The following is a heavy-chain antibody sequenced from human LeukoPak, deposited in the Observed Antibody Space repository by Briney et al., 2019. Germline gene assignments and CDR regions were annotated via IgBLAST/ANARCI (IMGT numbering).Heavy chain of an antibody. V-gene: IGHV3-7*01. Sequence: GGSLRLSCAASGFTFSSYWMSWVRQAPGKGLEWVANIKQDGSEKYYVDSVKGRFTISRDNAKNPLYLQINSLRAEDTAVYYCAREAVAGQGDYWGQGTLVTVSS. CDR2: IKQDGSEK. CDR3: AREAVAGQGDY. J-gene: IGHJ4*02. D-gene: IGHD6-19*01. CDR1: GFTFSSYW.